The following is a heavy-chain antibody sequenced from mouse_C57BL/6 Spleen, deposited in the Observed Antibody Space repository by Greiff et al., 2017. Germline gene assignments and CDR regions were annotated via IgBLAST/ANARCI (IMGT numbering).Heavy chain of an antibody. CDR3: ARLYGSSYWYFDV. CDR2: IDPSDSYT. V-gene: IGHV1-69*01. CDR1: GYTFTSYW. Sequence: QVQLQQPGAELVMPGASVKLSCKASGYTFTSYWMHWVKQRPGQGLEWIGEIDPSDSYTNYNQKFKGKSTLNVDKSSSTAYMQLSSLTSEDSAVYYCARLYGSSYWYFDVWGTGTTVTVSS. J-gene: IGHJ1*03. D-gene: IGHD1-1*01.